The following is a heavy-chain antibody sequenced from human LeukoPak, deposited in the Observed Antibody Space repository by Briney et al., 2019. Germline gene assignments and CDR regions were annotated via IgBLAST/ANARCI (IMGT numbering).Heavy chain of an antibody. D-gene: IGHD3-10*01. CDR3: NRGDGSGSS. CDR1: GFTFGDYA. Sequence: PGGPLRLSCTASGFTFGDYAMSWVRQPPGKGLEWVGFIRSKASGGTTEYAASVKGRLTISRDDSKSIAYLQMNSLKTEDTAVYYCNRGDGSGSSWGQGALVTVSS. V-gene: IGHV3-49*04. J-gene: IGHJ5*02. CDR2: IRSKASGGTT.